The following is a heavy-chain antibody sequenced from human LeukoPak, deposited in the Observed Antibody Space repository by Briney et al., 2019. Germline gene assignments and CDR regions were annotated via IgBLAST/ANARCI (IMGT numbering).Heavy chain of an antibody. J-gene: IGHJ4*02. CDR1: GGSFSGYY. CDR2: IHHSGSN. CDR3: ARGTKIQLWLNFDY. D-gene: IGHD5-18*01. V-gene: IGHV4-34*01. Sequence: SETLSLTCVVYGGSFSGYYWSWIRQPPGKGLEWIGEIHHSGSNNYNPSLKSRVTISVDTSKNQFSLKLSSVTAADTAVYYCARGTKIQLWLNFDYWGQGTLVTVSS.